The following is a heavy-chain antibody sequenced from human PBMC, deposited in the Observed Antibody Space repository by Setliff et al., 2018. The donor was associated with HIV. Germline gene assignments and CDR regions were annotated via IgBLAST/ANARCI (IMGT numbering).Heavy chain of an antibody. CDR1: GGSISSHY. J-gene: IGHJ4*02. CDR2: IYYSGST. V-gene: IGHV4-59*11. D-gene: IGHD6-19*01. Sequence: KTSETLSLTCTVSGGSISSHYWSWIRQPPGKGLEWIGSIYYSGSTNYNPSLKSRVTISVDTSKNQFSLKLSSVTAADTAVYYCAGFDSGRDVWGQGTLVTVSS. CDR3: AGFDSGRDV.